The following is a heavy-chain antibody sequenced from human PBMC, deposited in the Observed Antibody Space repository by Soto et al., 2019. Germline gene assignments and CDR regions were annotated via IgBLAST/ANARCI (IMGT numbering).Heavy chain of an antibody. CDR2: IYSGGST. CDR3: ARGLRSVLDY. V-gene: IGHV3-53*01. D-gene: IGHD6-6*01. CDR1: GFTVSSNY. J-gene: IGHJ4*02. Sequence: GGSLRLSCAASGFTVSSNYMSWVRQAPGKGLEWVSVIYSGGSTYYADSVKGRFTISRDNSKNTLYLQVTSLRAEDTAIYYCARGLRSVLDYWGQGALVTVSS.